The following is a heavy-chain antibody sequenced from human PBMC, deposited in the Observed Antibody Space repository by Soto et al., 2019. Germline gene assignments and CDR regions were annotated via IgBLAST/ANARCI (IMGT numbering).Heavy chain of an antibody. V-gene: IGHV4-30-2*01. D-gene: IGHD3-10*01. CDR3: ARILWFGENNWFDP. CDR1: GGSISSGGYS. Sequence: PSETLSLTCAVSGGSISSGGYSWSWIRQPPGKGLEWIGYIYHSGSTYYNPSLKSRVTISVDRSKNQFSLKLSSVTAADTAVYYCARILWFGENNWFDPWGQGTLVTVSS. J-gene: IGHJ5*02. CDR2: IYHSGST.